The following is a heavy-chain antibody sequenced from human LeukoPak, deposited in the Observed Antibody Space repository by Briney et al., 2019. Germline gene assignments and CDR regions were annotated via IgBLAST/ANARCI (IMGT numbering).Heavy chain of an antibody. D-gene: IGHD6-19*01. CDR2: IHTSGST. Sequence: SETLSLTCTVSGGSISNYHWSWIRQPAGKGLEWIGQIHTSGSTNYNPPLKSRVSISIDTTEDQVSLTIRSVTAADTAFYYCARRDISSGWSFDYWGQGTLVTVSS. J-gene: IGHJ4*02. CDR3: ARRDISSGWSFDY. CDR1: GGSISNYH. V-gene: IGHV4-4*07.